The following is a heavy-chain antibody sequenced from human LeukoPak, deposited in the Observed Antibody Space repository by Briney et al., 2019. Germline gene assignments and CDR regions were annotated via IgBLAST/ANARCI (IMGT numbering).Heavy chain of an antibody. CDR3: PRELVRGVIGAFDI. V-gene: IGHV4-59*01. CDR1: GGSIRDYY. Sequence: ETLSLTCTVAGGSIRDYYLSWIRQPPGKGVEWIGYIYDSGSTNYNPSLKSRVTISVDTSKKYLSLKLSSVTAADTAVYYCPRELVRGVIGAFDIWGQGTMVTVSS. CDR2: IYDSGST. J-gene: IGHJ3*02. D-gene: IGHD3-10*01.